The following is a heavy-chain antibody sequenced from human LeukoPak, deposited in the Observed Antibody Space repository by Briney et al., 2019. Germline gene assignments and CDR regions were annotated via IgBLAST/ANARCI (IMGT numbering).Heavy chain of an antibody. V-gene: IGHV3-23*01. J-gene: IGHJ4*02. CDR1: GFTFSSYA. CDR3: AKGQTF. CDR2: ISDTGGRT. Sequence: GGSLRLSCAASGFTFSSYAMSWVRQAPGKGLEWVSVISDTGGRTNYADSVRGRFTISRDNSKNILYLQMDSLRAEDTAVYYCAKGQTFWGQGTLVTVSS.